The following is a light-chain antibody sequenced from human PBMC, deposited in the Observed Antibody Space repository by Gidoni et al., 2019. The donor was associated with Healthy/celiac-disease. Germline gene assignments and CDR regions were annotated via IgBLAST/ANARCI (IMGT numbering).Light chain of an antibody. CDR2: GAS. CDR3: QQYAET. CDR1: QSVSSSY. J-gene: IGKJ2*01. V-gene: IGKV3-20*01. Sequence: EIVLTQSPGTLSLSPGERATLSCRASQSVSSSYLAWYQQKPGQAPRLLIYGASSRATGIPDRFSGSGSGTDFTLTISRLEPEDFAVYYCQQYAETFGQXTKLEIK.